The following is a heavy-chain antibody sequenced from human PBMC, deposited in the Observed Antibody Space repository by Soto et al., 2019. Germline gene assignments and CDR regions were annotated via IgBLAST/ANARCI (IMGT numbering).Heavy chain of an antibody. CDR1: GYTFTSYG. Sequence: ASVKVSCKASGYTFTSYGISWVRQAPGQGLEWMGGIIPIFGTANYAQKFQGRVTITADESTSTAYMELSSLRSEDTAVYYCARVFGPRRMVRGVIGSDRMDVWGQGTTVTVSS. V-gene: IGHV1-69*13. J-gene: IGHJ6*02. CDR3: ARVFGPRRMVRGVIGSDRMDV. D-gene: IGHD3-10*01. CDR2: IIPIFGTA.